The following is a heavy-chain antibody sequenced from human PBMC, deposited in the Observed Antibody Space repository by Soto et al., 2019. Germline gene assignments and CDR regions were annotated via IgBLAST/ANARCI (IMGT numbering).Heavy chain of an antibody. Sequence: PGGSLRLSCAASGSTFSSYAMTWVRQAPGKGPEWVSSIFSGGRRTYYADSVKSRFTISRDNSQNTLYLQMNNLTAEDTAIYYCAKKKTVADYYYYGLHVWGRGTTVTVSS. D-gene: IGHD1-1*01. V-gene: IGHV3-23*05. CDR3: AKKKTVADYYYYGLHV. CDR2: IFSGGRRT. CDR1: GSTFSSYA. J-gene: IGHJ6*02.